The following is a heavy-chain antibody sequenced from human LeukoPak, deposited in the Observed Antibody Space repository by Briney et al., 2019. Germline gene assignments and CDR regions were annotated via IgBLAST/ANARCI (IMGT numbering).Heavy chain of an antibody. CDR3: AREGANWAHDAFDI. J-gene: IGHJ3*02. Sequence: GGSLRLSCAASGFSFSSFTINWVRQAPGKGLEWISSISTRGLYIHYSDSVKGRFTISRDNAKNSLSLQMNSLRAEDTAVYYCAREGANWAHDAFDIWGQGTMVTVSS. D-gene: IGHD4/OR15-4a*01. CDR2: ISTRGLYI. V-gene: IGHV3-21*04. CDR1: GFSFSSFT.